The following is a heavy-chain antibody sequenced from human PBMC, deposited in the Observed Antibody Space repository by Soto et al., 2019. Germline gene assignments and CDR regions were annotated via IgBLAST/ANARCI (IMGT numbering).Heavy chain of an antibody. CDR1: GGYFRGFY. D-gene: IGHD5-12*01. J-gene: IGHJ4*02. CDR3: ATLHGYAESNLDY. V-gene: IGHV4-34*01. CDR2: INHGGRT. Sequence: LEPLSLTWAVYGGYFRGFYWRWIRQPPGKGLEWIGEINHGGRTNYNPSLKSRVTISVDTSKNQFSLKLSSVTAADTAVYFCATLHGYAESNLDYWGQGTLVSVSS.